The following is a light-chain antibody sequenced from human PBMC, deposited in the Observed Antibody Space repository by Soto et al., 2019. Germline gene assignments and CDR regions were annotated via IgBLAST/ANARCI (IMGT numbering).Light chain of an antibody. J-gene: IGKJ1*01. Sequence: DIKMTQAPSTLSASVGDRVTITCRASQSIGDSLAWYQQKQGKAPYLLISDVSSLERGVPSRFSGIVSGTEFTITISSMKKDDGATFYCQQYNGYSRTFGQGTKVDI. V-gene: IGKV1-5*01. CDR2: DVS. CDR1: QSIGDS. CDR3: QQYNGYSRT.